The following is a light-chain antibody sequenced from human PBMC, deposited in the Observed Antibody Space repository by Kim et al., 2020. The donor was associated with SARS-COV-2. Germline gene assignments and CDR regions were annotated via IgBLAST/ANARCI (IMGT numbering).Light chain of an antibody. CDR3: QQYGRSLT. Sequence: EIVLTQSPGTLSLSPGESATLSCRATQSINKDLAWYQQKPGQAPRLLIYGVSNRLSGIPDRFGGSGSGTDFTLTISRLEAEDFAVYYCQQYGRSLTFGQGTRLEIK. V-gene: IGKV3-20*01. CDR1: QSINKD. J-gene: IGKJ5*01. CDR2: GVS.